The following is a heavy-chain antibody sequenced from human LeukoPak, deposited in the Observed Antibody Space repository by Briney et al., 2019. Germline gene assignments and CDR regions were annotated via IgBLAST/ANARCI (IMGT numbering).Heavy chain of an antibody. Sequence: ASVKVSCKASGYTFTDYYMHWVRQAPGQGLEWMGWINPNSGGTNYAQKFQGRVTMTRDTSISTAYMELSRLRSDDTAVYSCARDLGSGWYKVWFDPWSQGTLVTVSS. V-gene: IGHV1-2*02. D-gene: IGHD6-19*01. J-gene: IGHJ5*02. CDR3: ARDLGSGWYKVWFDP. CDR1: GYTFTDYY. CDR2: INPNSGGT.